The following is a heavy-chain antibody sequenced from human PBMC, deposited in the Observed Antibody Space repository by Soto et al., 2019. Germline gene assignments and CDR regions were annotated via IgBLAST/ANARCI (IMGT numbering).Heavy chain of an antibody. CDR2: ISGSGGST. CDR1: GFTFSSYA. V-gene: IGHV3-23*01. Sequence: GGSLRLSCAASGFTFSSYAMSWVRQAPGKGLEWVSAISGSGGSTYYADSVKGRFTISRDNSKNTLYLQMNRLRAEDTAVYYCAKDRGRRRRISTGGPPNQPYSYYYYYYMDVWGKGTTVTVSS. D-gene: IGHD1-1*01. CDR3: AKDRGRRRRISTGGPPNQPYSYYYYYYMDV. J-gene: IGHJ6*03.